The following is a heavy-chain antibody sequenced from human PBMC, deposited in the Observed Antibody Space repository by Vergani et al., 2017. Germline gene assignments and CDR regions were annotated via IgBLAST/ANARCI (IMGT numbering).Heavy chain of an antibody. CDR3: VRDVRVSRT. V-gene: IGHV3-21*01. CDR1: GFTFSHYS. D-gene: IGHD2-2*01. J-gene: IGHJ3*01. CDR2: ISGNNDDV. Sequence: EVQLLESGGGLAQPGGSLRLSCVASGFTFSHYSMNWVRQAPGKGLEWVSSISGNNDDVYYADSVKGRFTISRDNAKNSLYLDMSSLRAEDTAVYYCVRDVRVSRTGGQGTLVAVSS.